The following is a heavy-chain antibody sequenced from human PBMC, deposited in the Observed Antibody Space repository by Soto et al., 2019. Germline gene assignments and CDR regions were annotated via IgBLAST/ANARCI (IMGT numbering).Heavy chain of an antibody. CDR2: INPNSGGT. Sequence: QVQLVQSGAEVKKPGASVKVSCKASGYTFTGYYMHWVRQAPGQGLEWMGWINPNSGGTNYAQKFQCRVTMTRDTSISTAYMELSRLRSDDTAVYYCARGDPYSSGWDENYYGMDVWGQGTTVTVSS. CDR3: ARGDPYSSGWDENYYGMDV. J-gene: IGHJ6*02. V-gene: IGHV1-2*02. D-gene: IGHD6-19*01. CDR1: GYTFTGYY.